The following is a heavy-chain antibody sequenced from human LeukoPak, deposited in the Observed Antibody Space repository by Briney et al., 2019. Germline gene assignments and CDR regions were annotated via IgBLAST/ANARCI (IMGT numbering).Heavy chain of an antibody. CDR3: ARFHSGSWGAFDI. V-gene: IGHV4-59*08. CDR1: GGSISSYY. D-gene: IGHD1-26*01. Sequence: SETLSLTCTVSGGSISSYYWSWIRQPPGKGLEWIGYIYYSGSTNHNPSLKSRVTISVDTSKNQFSLKLSSVTAADTAVYYCARFHSGSWGAFDIWGQGTMVTVSS. J-gene: IGHJ3*02. CDR2: IYYSGST.